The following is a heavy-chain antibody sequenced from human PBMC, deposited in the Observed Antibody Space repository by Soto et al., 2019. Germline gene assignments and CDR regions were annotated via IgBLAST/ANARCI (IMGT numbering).Heavy chain of an antibody. Sequence: EVQLVESGGGLVKPGRSLRLSCTASGFTFGDYAMSWFRQAPGKGLEWVGFIRRKTYGETTAYAASVKGRFTISRDDSKSIAYLQMDSLKPEDTAVYYCSRPVAVGGSFDYWGQGTLVTVSS. J-gene: IGHJ4*02. CDR2: IRRKTYGETT. CDR3: SRPVAVGGSFDY. CDR1: GFTFGDYA. V-gene: IGHV3-49*05. D-gene: IGHD6-19*01.